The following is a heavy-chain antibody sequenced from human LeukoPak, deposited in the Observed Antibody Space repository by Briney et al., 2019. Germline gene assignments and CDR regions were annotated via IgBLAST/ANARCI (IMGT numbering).Heavy chain of an antibody. CDR3: ARDIVVVPAAIDYYYMDV. J-gene: IGHJ6*03. CDR1: GFTVRSYY. Sequence: PGGSLRLSCAASGFTVRSYYMSWVRQAPGKGLEWVSVTYSGGTTYYADSVKGRFSISRDNSKNTLFLQMDSLRAEDTAVYYCARDIVVVPAAIDYYYMDVWGKGTTVTVSS. V-gene: IGHV3-53*01. CDR2: TYSGGTT. D-gene: IGHD2-2*01.